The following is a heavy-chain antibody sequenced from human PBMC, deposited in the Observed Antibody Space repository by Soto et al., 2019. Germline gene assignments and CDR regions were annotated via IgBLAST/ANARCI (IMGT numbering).Heavy chain of an antibody. Sequence: EVQLLESGGGLVQPGGSLRLSCAASGFTFSTYAMTWVRQAPGKGLDWVSAISGGATYYADSVKGRCTISRDDSKNTLHLQMNSPRPDDTAVYYCAKDSYGDFLNWFDPWGQGTLVTVSS. J-gene: IGHJ5*02. CDR2: ISGGAT. CDR3: AKDSYGDFLNWFDP. D-gene: IGHD4-17*01. V-gene: IGHV3-23*01. CDR1: GFTFSTYA.